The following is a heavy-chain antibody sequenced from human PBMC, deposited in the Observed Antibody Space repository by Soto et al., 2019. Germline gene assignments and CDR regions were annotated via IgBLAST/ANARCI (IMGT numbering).Heavy chain of an antibody. CDR1: GFTFSSYG. D-gene: IGHD2-2*03. CDR2: IWYDGSNK. Sequence: QVQLVESGGGVVQPGRSLRLSCAASGFTFSSYGMHWVRQAPGKGLEWVAVIWYDGSNKYYADSVKGRFTISRDNSKNXXYLQMNSLRAEDTAVYYCARDLIGYCSSTSCYPGYWGQGTLVTVSS. V-gene: IGHV3-33*01. J-gene: IGHJ4*02. CDR3: ARDLIGYCSSTSCYPGY.